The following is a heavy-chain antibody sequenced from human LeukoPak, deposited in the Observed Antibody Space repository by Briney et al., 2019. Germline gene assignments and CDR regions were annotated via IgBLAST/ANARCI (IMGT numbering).Heavy chain of an antibody. J-gene: IGHJ5*02. CDR3: ARADRHYDFWSGYTYNWFDP. D-gene: IGHD3-3*01. Sequence: ASVKVSCKASGYTFTSYDINWVRQATGQGLEWMGWMNPNSGNTGYAQKFQGRVTITRNTSISTAYVELSSLRSEDTAVYYCARADRHYDFWSGYTYNWFDPWGQGTLVTVSS. CDR1: GYTFTSYD. V-gene: IGHV1-8*03. CDR2: MNPNSGNT.